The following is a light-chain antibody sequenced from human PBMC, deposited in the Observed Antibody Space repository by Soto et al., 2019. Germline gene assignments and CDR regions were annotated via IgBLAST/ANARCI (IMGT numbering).Light chain of an antibody. V-gene: IGLV2-14*03. CDR1: SSDVGGFNS. J-gene: IGLJ1*01. Sequence: QSALTQPASVSGAPGQSITISCTGTSSDVGGFNSVSWYQLRPGTAPKLILYDVVDRPSGVSYRFSGSKSGNTASLTISWLQAADEADYFCSSYTSTMTKVFGRGTKVTVL. CDR3: SSYTSTMTKV. CDR2: DVV.